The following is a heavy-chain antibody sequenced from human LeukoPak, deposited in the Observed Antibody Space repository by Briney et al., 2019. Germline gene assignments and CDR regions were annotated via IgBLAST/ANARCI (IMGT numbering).Heavy chain of an antibody. V-gene: IGHV1-2*04. CDR3: ARGGFDSSGLRSVYFDY. J-gene: IGHJ4*02. CDR2: INPNSGGT. CDR1: GYTFTGYY. Sequence: ASVNVSCTASGYTFTGYYMHWVRQAPGQGLEWMGWINPNSGGTNYAQKFQGWVTMTRDTSISTAYMELSRLRSDDTAVYYCARGGFDSSGLRSVYFDYWGQGTLVTVSS. D-gene: IGHD3-22*01.